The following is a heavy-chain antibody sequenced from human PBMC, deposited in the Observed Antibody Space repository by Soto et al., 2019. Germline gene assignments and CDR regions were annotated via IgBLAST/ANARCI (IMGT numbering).Heavy chain of an antibody. J-gene: IGHJ4*02. CDR3: ARDRRGFTCGLDF. Sequence: ASVKVSCKASGXTFTSNHMHWGRQAPGQGLEWMGIINPSGTSTSYAQKFQGRVTMTRDTSTSTVYMELSSLRSEDTAVYYCARDRRGFTCGLDFWGQGTLVTVSS. CDR1: GXTFTSNH. D-gene: IGHD5-18*01. CDR2: INPSGTST. V-gene: IGHV1-46*01.